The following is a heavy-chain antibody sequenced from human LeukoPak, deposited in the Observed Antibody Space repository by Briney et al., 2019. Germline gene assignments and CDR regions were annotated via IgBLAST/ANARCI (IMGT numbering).Heavy chain of an antibody. Sequence: GESLKISCKGSGYSFSGNWIGWVRQMPGKGLEWMGITYPGDSDTRYSPSFQGQVTISVDKSSATAYLQWSSLKASDTAMYYCASRSGWSPKDAFDIWGQGTMVTVSS. J-gene: IGHJ3*02. CDR1: GYSFSGNW. CDR3: ASRSGWSPKDAFDI. CDR2: TYPGDSDT. V-gene: IGHV5-51*01. D-gene: IGHD6-19*01.